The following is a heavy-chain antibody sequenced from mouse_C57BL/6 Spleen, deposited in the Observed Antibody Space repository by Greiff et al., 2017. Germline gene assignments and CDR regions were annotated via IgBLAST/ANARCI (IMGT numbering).Heavy chain of an antibody. CDR1: GYTFTSYW. CDR2: IDPSDSYT. CDR3: ARGSGLITTGDYAMDY. D-gene: IGHD1-1*01. V-gene: IGHV1-50*01. Sequence: QVQLQQSGAELVKPGASVKLSCKASGYTFTSYWMQWVKQRPGQGLEWIGEIDPSDSYTNYNQKFKGKATLTVDTSSSTAYMQLRSLTSEDSAVYYCARGSGLITTGDYAMDYWGQGTSVTVSS. J-gene: IGHJ4*01.